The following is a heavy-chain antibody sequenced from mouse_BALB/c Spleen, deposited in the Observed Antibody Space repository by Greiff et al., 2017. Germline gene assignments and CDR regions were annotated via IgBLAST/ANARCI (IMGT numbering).Heavy chain of an antibody. CDR1: GFTFSSFG. D-gene: IGHD1-1*01. CDR2: ISSGSSTI. Sequence: EVQGVESGGGLVQPGGSRKLSCAASGFTFSSFGMHWVRQAPEKGLEWVAYISSGSSTIYYADTVKGRFTISRDNPKNTLFLQMTSLRSEDTAMYYCARQLRSWFAYWGQGTLVTVSA. J-gene: IGHJ3*01. CDR3: ARQLRSWFAY. V-gene: IGHV5-17*02.